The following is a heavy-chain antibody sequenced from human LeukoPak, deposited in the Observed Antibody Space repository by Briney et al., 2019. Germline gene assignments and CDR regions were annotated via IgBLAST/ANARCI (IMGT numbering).Heavy chain of an antibody. V-gene: IGHV4-39*01. CDR2: IYNSGST. J-gene: IGHJ4*02. Sequence: SETLSLTCSVSGGSISSSSYYWGWIRQPPGKELEWIGSIYNSGSTYYTPSLKGRVTMSVDTSKNQFSLKLSSVTAADTAVYYCARQGIAGYWGQGTLVTVSS. CDR3: ARQGIAGY. CDR1: GGSISSSSYY. D-gene: IGHD6-13*01.